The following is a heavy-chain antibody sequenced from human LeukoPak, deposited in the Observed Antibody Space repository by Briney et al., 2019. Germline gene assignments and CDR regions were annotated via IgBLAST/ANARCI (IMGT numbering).Heavy chain of an antibody. J-gene: IGHJ4*02. D-gene: IGHD1-26*01. CDR1: GGSISSGDYY. Sequence: SQTLSLTCTVSGGSISSGDYYWSWIRQPPGKGLEWIGYIYYSGSTYYNPSLKSRVTISVDTSKNQFSLELSSVTAADTAVYYCARQGWELLFLFDYWGQGTLVTVSS. CDR2: IYYSGST. CDR3: ARQGWELLFLFDY. V-gene: IGHV4-30-4*01.